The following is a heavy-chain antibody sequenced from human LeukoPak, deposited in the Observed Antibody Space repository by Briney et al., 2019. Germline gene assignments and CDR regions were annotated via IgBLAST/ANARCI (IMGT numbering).Heavy chain of an antibody. V-gene: IGHV3-7*01. CDR1: GFTFSSYW. Sequence: PGGSLRLSCAASGFTFSSYWMSWVRQAPGKGLEWVANIKQDGSEKYYVDSVKGRFTISRDNAKNSLYLQMNSLRAEDTAVYYCARDRRYCSGGSCYPNYFDYWGQGTLVTVSS. CDR2: IKQDGSEK. CDR3: ARDRRYCSGGSCYPNYFDY. J-gene: IGHJ4*02. D-gene: IGHD2-15*01.